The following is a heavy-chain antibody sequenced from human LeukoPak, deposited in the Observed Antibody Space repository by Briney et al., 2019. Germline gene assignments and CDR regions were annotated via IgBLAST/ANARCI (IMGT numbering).Heavy chain of an antibody. CDR1: VGSLSSSSYY. V-gene: IGHV4-39*01. D-gene: IGHD3-22*01. J-gene: IGHJ4*02. Sequence: PSETLSLTCTVSVGSLSSSSYYWGWIRHPPGKGLQWFGSIYHSGSTYYNPSLKSRVTISVDTSKNQFSLKLSSVTAADTAVYYCARQPDSSGYYYWDYWGQGTLVTVSS. CDR2: IYHSGST. CDR3: ARQPDSSGYYYWDY.